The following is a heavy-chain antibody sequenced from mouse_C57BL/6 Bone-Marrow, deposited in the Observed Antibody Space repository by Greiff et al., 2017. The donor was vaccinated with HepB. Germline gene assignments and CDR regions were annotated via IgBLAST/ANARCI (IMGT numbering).Heavy chain of an antibody. J-gene: IGHJ1*03. Sequence: VQLQQSGPGLAKPSQTLSLTCSVTGYSITSDYWNWIRKFPGNKLEYMGYISYSGSTYSNPSRKSRISITRDTSKNQYYLQLNSVTTEDTATYYCARITTVVATRWYFDVWGTGTTVTVSS. CDR2: ISYSGST. CDR1: GYSITSDY. V-gene: IGHV3-8*01. D-gene: IGHD1-1*01. CDR3: ARITTVVATRWYFDV.